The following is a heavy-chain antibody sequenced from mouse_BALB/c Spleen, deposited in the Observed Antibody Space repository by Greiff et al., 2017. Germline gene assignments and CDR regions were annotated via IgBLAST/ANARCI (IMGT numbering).Heavy chain of an antibody. CDR1: GYTFSSYW. CDR2: INPSNGGT. CDR3: TSSYGFAY. J-gene: IGHJ3*01. D-gene: IGHD1-1*01. Sequence: VQLQQSGAELMKPGASVKISCKATGYTFSSYWIEWVKQRPGHGLEWIGEINPSNGGTNFNEKFKSKATLTVDKSSSTAYMQLSSLTSEDSAVYYCTSSYGFAYWGQGTLVTVSA. V-gene: IGHV1S16*01.